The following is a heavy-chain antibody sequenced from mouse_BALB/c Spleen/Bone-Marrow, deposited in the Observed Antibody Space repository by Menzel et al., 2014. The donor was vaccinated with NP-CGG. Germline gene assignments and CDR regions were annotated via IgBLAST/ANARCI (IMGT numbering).Heavy chain of an antibody. J-gene: IGHJ4*01. CDR2: IDPANGNT. V-gene: IGHV14-3*02. CDR1: GFNIKDTY. CDR3: ARWEYYAMDY. D-gene: IGHD4-1*01. Sequence: VQLQQPGAELVKPGASVKLSCTASGFNIKDTYMHWVKQRPEQGLEWIGRIDPANGNTKYDPKFQGKATITADTSSNPAYLQLSSLSSEDTAVYYGARWEYYAMDYWGQGTSVTDSS.